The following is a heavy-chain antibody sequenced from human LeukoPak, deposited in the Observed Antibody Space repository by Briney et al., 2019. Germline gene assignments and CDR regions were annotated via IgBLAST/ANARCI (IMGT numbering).Heavy chain of an antibody. CDR3: ARDHSGWLISYFDY. CDR1: GYTFTSYG. Sequence: ASVKVSCKASGYTFTSYGISWVRQAPGQGLEWMGWISAYNGNTNYAQKLQGRVTMTTDTSTSIAYMELRSLRSDDTAVYYCARDHSGWLISYFDYWGQGTLVTVSS. V-gene: IGHV1-18*01. CDR2: ISAYNGNT. J-gene: IGHJ4*02. D-gene: IGHD6-19*01.